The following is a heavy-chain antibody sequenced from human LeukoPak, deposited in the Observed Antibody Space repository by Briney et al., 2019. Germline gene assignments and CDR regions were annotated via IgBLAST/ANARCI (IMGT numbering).Heavy chain of an antibody. CDR1: GFTFSSYG. CDR2: ILYNGSNK. J-gene: IGHJ6*02. V-gene: IGHV3-33*01. CDR3: ARDSIQWPLYSMDV. D-gene: IGHD6-19*01. Sequence: GRSLRLSCAASGFTFSSYGMHWVRQAPGKGLEWVAGILYNGSNKYHADSVKGRSTISRDNSQNTLFLQMNSLRAEDTAVYYCARDSIQWPLYSMDVWGHGTTVTVSS.